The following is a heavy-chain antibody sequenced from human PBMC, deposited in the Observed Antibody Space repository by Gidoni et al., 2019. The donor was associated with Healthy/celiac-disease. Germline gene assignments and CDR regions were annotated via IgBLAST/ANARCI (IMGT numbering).Heavy chain of an antibody. J-gene: IGHJ5*02. Sequence: QVQLVQSGAEVKKPGSSVKVSCKASGGTFSSYAISWVRQAPGQGLEWMGGIIPIFGTANYAQKCQGRVTITADESTSTAYMELSSLRSEDTAVYYCARNYYDSSGYLLSWFDPWGQGTLVTVSS. CDR2: IIPIFGTA. V-gene: IGHV1-69*01. CDR1: GGTFSSYA. D-gene: IGHD3-22*01. CDR3: ARNYYDSSGYLLSWFDP.